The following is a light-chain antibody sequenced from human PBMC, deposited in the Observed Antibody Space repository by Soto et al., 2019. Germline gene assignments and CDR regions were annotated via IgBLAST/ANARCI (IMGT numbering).Light chain of an antibody. CDR2: GNS. Sequence: QSVLTQPPSVSGAPGQRVTISCTGSSSNIGAGYDVHWYQQLPGTAPKLLIHGNSKRPTWVPCRFSVAKAGTSASRAITGLQAGDEADYYCQSYDSSLSGYVFGTGTKV. CDR3: QSYDSSLSGYV. CDR1: SSNIGAGYD. J-gene: IGLJ1*01. V-gene: IGLV1-40*01.